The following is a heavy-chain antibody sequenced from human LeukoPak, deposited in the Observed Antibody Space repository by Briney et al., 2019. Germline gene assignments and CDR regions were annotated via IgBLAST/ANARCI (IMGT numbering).Heavy chain of an antibody. Sequence: PGGSLRLSCVGSGFTFSSYWMHWVRQAPGKGLVWVSRIRSDGSTTAYADSVKGRFTISRDNAKNTLYLQMNSLRAEDMAVYYCARSDWFDPWGQGTRVTVS. CDR1: GFTFSSYW. CDR3: ARSDWFDP. V-gene: IGHV3-74*01. CDR2: IRSDGSTT. J-gene: IGHJ5*02.